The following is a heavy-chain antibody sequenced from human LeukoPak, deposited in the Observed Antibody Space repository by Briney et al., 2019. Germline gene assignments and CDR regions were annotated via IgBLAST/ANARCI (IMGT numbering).Heavy chain of an antibody. V-gene: IGHV1-69*13. D-gene: IGHD6-6*01. CDR2: IIPIFGTA. Sequence: SVKVSCKASGGPFSSYAISWVRPAPGQGLEWRGGIIPIFGTANYAQKFQGRVTITSDESTSTAYMGLSSLRSEDTAVYYCAREATEYSTYVLDYWGQGTLVTVSS. CDR1: GGPFSSYA. CDR3: AREATEYSTYVLDY. J-gene: IGHJ4*02.